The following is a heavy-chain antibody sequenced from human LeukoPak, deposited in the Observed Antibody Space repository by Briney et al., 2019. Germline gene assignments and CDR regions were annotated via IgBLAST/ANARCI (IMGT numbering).Heavy chain of an antibody. CDR2: IYSGGST. V-gene: IGHV3-66*01. CDR3: ARDSAENAFDI. CDR1: GFTVSSNY. J-gene: IGHJ3*02. D-gene: IGHD6-13*01. Sequence: GGSLRLSCAASGFTVSSNYMSWVRQAPGKGLEWVSVIYSGGSTYYADSAKGRFTISRDNSKNTLYLQMNSLRAEDTAVYYCARDSAENAFDIWGQGTMVTVSS.